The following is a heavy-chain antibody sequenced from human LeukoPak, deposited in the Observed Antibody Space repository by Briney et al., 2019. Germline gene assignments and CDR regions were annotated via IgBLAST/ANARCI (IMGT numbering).Heavy chain of an antibody. CDR3: AREPWVPPYYYFGMDV. Sequence: GGSLRLSCAASGFTFINYGMHWVRQAPGKGLEWVAVIWYDGSNKYYVDSVKGRFTISRDNSQNTLYLQMNSLRAEGTAIYYCAREPWVPPYYYFGMDVWGQGTTVTVSS. CDR1: GFTFINYG. V-gene: IGHV3-33*01. J-gene: IGHJ6*02. D-gene: IGHD3-16*01. CDR2: IWYDGSNK.